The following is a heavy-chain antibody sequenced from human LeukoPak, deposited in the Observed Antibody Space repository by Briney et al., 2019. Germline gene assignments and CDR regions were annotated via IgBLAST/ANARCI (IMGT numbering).Heavy chain of an antibody. D-gene: IGHD3-22*01. J-gene: IGHJ5*02. CDR1: GFTFSSYG. CDR3: ARDLGQYYDTGDNWFDP. CDR2: ISSSSSTI. V-gene: IGHV3-48*01. Sequence: GGSLRLSCAASGFTFSSYGMTWVRQAPGKGLEWVSYISSSSSTIYYADSVKGRFTISRDNAKNSLYLQLNSLRAEDTAVYYCARDLGQYYDTGDNWFDPWGQGTLVTVSS.